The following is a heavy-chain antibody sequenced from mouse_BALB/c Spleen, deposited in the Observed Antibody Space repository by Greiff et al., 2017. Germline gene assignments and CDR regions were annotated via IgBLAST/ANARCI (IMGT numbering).Heavy chain of an antibody. J-gene: IGHJ4*01. CDR3: TPIYYGDDGYAMDY. CDR2: IYPGNSDT. V-gene: IGHV1-5*01. CDR1: GYSFTSYW. D-gene: IGHD2-2*01. Sequence: EVQLQQSGPVLARPGASVKMSCKASGYSFTSYWMHWVKQRPGQGLEWIGAIYPGNSDTSYNQKFKGKAKLTAVTSASTAYMELSSLTNEDSAVYYGTPIYYGDDGYAMDYWGQGTSVTVSS.